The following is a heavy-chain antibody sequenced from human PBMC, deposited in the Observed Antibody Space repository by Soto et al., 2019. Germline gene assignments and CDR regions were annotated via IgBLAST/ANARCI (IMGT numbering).Heavy chain of an antibody. CDR2: INPNGGST. Sequence: QVQLVQSGAEVKKPGASVKVSCKASGYTFTHYYIHWVRQAPGQGLEWMGIINPNGGSTTYAQKFRAGFTMTRDTSTSTVYMELSSLRTEDSAVYYCATSVNSAMAFDYWGQGTLVTVSS. D-gene: IGHD5-18*01. CDR1: GYTFTHYY. V-gene: IGHV1-46*01. CDR3: ATSVNSAMAFDY. J-gene: IGHJ4*02.